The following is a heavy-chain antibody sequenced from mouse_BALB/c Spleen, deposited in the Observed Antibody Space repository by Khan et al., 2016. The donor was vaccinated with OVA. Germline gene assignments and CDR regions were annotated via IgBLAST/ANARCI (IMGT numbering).Heavy chain of an antibody. CDR2: IAKKADGYRI. V-gene: IGHV7-3*02. CDR3: ARDQVGRYFDY. J-gene: IGHJ2*01. Sequence: EVELVESGGGFVQPGGSLRLSCATSGFTFTDHYMTWVRQLPGEALEWLGFIAKKADGYRIEYSASVKGRFTISSDTSQNILYLQMTTLRAEDSATYYCARDQVGRYFDYWGQGTTLTVSS. D-gene: IGHD4-1*02. CDR1: GFTFTDHY.